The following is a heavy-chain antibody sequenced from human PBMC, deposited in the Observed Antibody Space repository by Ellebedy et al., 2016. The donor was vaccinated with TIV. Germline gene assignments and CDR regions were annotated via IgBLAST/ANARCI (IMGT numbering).Heavy chain of an antibody. CDR3: ARREVDTTPFDY. V-gene: IGHV5-51*01. D-gene: IGHD5-18*01. Sequence: KVTCKGSGYSFTSYWIGWVRQLPGKGLAWMGLIYPGDSDTRYRPSFQGQVTIPADKSISTAYLQWSRLAASDTAMYYCARREVDTTPFDYWGQGALVTVSS. J-gene: IGHJ4*02. CDR1: GYSFTSYW. CDR2: IYPGDSDT.